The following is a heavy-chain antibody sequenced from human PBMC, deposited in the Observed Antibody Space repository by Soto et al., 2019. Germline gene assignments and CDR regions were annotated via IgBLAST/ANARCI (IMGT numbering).Heavy chain of an antibody. V-gene: IGHV1-8*01. CDR3: ARTLYGDNVDS. CDR2: INPNSGNT. J-gene: IGHJ4*02. Sequence: QVQLVQSGAEVKKPGASVKVSCKASGYTFTSYDINWVRQATGQGLEWMGWINPNSGNTGYAQKFQGRVTMTRNTSISTAYMELSRLRSENTAVYYFARTLYGDNVDSWGQGTLVPVSS. CDR1: GYTFTSYD. D-gene: IGHD4-17*01.